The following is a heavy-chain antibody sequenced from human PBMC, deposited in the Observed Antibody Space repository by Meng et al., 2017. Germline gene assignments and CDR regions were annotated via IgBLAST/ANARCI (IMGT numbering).Heavy chain of an antibody. D-gene: IGHD2-21*02. CDR3: AREHIVVVTARSRNYFDY. CDR2: ISYDGSNK. V-gene: IGHV3-30*01. J-gene: IGHJ4*02. CDR1: GSTFSSYA. Sequence: GESLKISCAASGSTFSSYAMHWVRQAPGKGLEWVAVISYDGSNKYYADSVKGRFTISRDNSKNTLYLQMNSLRAEDTAVYYCAREHIVVVTARSRNYFDYWGQGTLVTVSS.